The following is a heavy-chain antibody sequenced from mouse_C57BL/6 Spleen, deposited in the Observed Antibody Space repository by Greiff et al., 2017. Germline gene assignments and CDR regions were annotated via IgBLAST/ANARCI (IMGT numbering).Heavy chain of an antibody. J-gene: IGHJ2*01. V-gene: IGHV1-82*01. D-gene: IGHD1-1*01. CDR1: GYAFSSSW. CDR3: ARAYYGSSCFDY. CDR2: IYPGDGDT. Sequence: VQLQQSGPELVKPGASVKISCKASGYAFSSSWMNWVKQRPGKGLEWIGRIYPGDGDTNYNGKFKGKDTLTADKSSSTAYMQLSSLTSEDSAVYFCARAYYGSSCFDYWGQGTTLTVSS.